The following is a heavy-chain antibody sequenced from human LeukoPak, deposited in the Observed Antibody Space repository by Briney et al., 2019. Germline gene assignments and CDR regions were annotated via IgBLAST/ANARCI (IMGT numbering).Heavy chain of an antibody. CDR2: TNHSGST. CDR3: ASSTTVTTFDY. V-gene: IGHV4-34*01. Sequence: PSETLSLTCAVYGGSFSGYYWSWIRQPPGKGLEWIGETNHSGSTNYNPSLKSRVTISVDTSKNQFSLKLSSVTAADTAVYYCASSTTVTTFDYWGQGTLVTVSS. J-gene: IGHJ4*02. D-gene: IGHD4-17*01. CDR1: GGSFSGYY.